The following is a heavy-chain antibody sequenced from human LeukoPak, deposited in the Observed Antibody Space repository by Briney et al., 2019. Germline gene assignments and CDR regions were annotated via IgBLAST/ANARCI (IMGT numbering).Heavy chain of an antibody. CDR1: GGTFRNFA. V-gene: IGHV1-69*13. CDR3: ARGGTYSMAIDY. J-gene: IGHJ4*02. CDR2: IIPFLGTP. Sequence: ASVKVSCKASGGTFRNFAFSWVRQAPGHGLEWMGGIIPFLGTPNYAQNFQGRVTIAADESTTTVSMELSSLRSEDTAFYYCARGGTYSMAIDYWGQGTPVTVSS. D-gene: IGHD1-26*01.